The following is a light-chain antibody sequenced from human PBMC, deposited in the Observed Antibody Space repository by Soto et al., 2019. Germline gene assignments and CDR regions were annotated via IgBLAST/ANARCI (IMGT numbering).Light chain of an antibody. CDR1: SGDIGGYNY. CDR3: SSYTSSATLV. V-gene: IGLV2-14*03. CDR2: DVS. Sequence: QSALTQPASVSGSPGQSITISCTGTSGDIGGYNYVAWYQQHPGKAPKLMINDVSNRPSGISNRFSGSKSGNTASLPISGLQAEDEADYYCSSYTSSATLVFGGGTKVTVL. J-gene: IGLJ2*01.